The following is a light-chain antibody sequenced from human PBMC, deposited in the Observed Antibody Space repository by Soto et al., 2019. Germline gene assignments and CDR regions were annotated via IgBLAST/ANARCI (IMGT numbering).Light chain of an antibody. J-gene: IGKJ1*01. CDR3: LQHNSYPWT. CDR1: QGISNY. CDR2: AAS. V-gene: IGKV1-17*03. Sequence: DIQMTQSPSAMSASVGDRVTITCRASQGISNYLDWFQQKPGKVPKRLIYAASSLQSGLPSRFSGSGYGTDCTLTISCLQPEDFPTYYCLQHNSYPWTFGQGTRVEIK.